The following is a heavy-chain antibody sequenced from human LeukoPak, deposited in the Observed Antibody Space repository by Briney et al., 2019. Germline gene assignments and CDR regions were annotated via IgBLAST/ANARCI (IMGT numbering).Heavy chain of an antibody. CDR1: GFTVSSNY. J-gene: IGHJ4*02. CDR2: IYSGGST. Sequence: PGGSLRLSCAASGFTVSSNYMSWVRQAPGKGLDWVSVIYSGGSTYYADSVKGRFTISRDNSKSTLYLQMNSLRAEDTAVYYCARARYYDILTGYFFDYWGQGTLVTVSS. V-gene: IGHV3-53*01. CDR3: ARARYYDILTGYFFDY. D-gene: IGHD3-9*01.